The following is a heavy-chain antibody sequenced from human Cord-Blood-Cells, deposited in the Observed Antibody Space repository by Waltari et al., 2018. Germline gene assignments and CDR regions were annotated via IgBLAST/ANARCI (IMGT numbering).Heavy chain of an antibody. Sequence: QVQLVQSGAEVKKPGASVKVSYKASGYTFTSYDINWVRQATGQGLEWMGWMNPNSGNTGYAQKFQGRVTMTRNTSISTAYMELSSLRSEDTAVYYCAMHERGYSYGYYYYYGMDVWGQGTTVTVSS. CDR2: MNPNSGNT. V-gene: IGHV1-8*01. CDR1: GYTFTSYD. J-gene: IGHJ6*02. CDR3: AMHERGYSYGYYYYYGMDV. D-gene: IGHD5-18*01.